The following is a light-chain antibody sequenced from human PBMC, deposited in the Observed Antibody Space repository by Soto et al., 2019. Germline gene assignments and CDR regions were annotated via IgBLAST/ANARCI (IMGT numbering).Light chain of an antibody. Sequence: DIQMTQSPSSLSASVGDRVTITCRASQGIRKDLGWYQQKPGKAPQRLIYAVSSLHSGVPSRFRGSGSGTEITLTISSLQPEDSAAYYCLQHNSYPLTFGGGTKVEIK. CDR1: QGIRKD. CDR3: LQHNSYPLT. CDR2: AVS. J-gene: IGKJ4*01. V-gene: IGKV1-17*01.